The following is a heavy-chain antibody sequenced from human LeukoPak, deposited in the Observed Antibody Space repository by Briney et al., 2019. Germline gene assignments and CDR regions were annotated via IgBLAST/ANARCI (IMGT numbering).Heavy chain of an antibody. D-gene: IGHD6-19*01. CDR2: IYTSGST. J-gene: IGHJ3*02. CDR3: ARDLAVAGFGAFDI. Sequence: SETLSLTCTVSGGSISSYYWSWIRQPAGKGLEWIGRIYTSGSTNYNPSLKSRVTMSVDTSKNQFSLKLSSVTAADTAVYYCARDLAVAGFGAFDIWGQGTMATVSS. V-gene: IGHV4-4*07. CDR1: GGSISSYY.